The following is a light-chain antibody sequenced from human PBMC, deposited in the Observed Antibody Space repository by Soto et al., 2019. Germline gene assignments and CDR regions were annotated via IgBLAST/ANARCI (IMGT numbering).Light chain of an antibody. CDR1: QSISKY. Sequence: DIQMTQSPFSLSASVGGRVTITCRASQSISKYLIWYQLKPGKAPKLLIYASSSLQSGVPSRFSGSGSGTDFTLTISSLHLEDFATYYCQQSYTTPLTFGGGTKVEIK. V-gene: IGKV1-39*01. J-gene: IGKJ4*01. CDR3: QQSYTTPLT. CDR2: ASS.